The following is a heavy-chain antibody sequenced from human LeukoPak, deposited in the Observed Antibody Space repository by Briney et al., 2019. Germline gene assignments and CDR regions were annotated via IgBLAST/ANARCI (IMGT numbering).Heavy chain of an antibody. CDR1: GGSISSTTYY. D-gene: IGHD6-19*01. V-gene: IGHV4-39*07. CDR3: ARGRQGSGWYGTREDYFDY. CDR2: ISYSGST. J-gene: IGHJ4*02. Sequence: PSETLSLICTVSGGSISSTTYYWGWIRQPPGKGLEWIGTISYSGSTYYNPSLKSRVAISVDTSKNQFSLKLSSVTAPDTAVYYCARGRQGSGWYGTREDYFDYWGQGTLVTVSS.